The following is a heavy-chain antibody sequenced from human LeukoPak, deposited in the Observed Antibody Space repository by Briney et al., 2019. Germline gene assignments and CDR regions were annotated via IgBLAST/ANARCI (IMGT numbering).Heavy chain of an antibody. CDR3: ARPVAYYGLLGDAFDT. CDR1: GYSISSGYC. CDR2: IYHSGST. V-gene: IGHV4-38-2*01. J-gene: IGHJ3*02. Sequence: SETLSLTCAVSGYSISSGYCWGWIRQPPGKGLEWIGSIYHSGSTYYNPSLKSRVTISVDTSKNQFSLKLSSVTAADTAVYYCARPVAYYGLLGDAFDTWGQGTMVTVSS. D-gene: IGHD3-3*01.